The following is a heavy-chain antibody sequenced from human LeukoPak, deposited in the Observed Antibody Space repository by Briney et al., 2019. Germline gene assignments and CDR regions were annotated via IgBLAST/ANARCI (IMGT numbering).Heavy chain of an antibody. CDR3: ARDPMVTPIGYFDY. D-gene: IGHD2-21*02. Sequence: ASVKVSCKASGYTFTGYYMHWVRQAPGQGLEWMGWINPNSGGTNYAQKFQGRVTMTRDTSISTAYMELRRLRSDDTAVYYCARDPMVTPIGYFDYWGQGTLVTVSS. CDR2: INPNSGGT. J-gene: IGHJ4*02. V-gene: IGHV1-2*02. CDR1: GYTFTGYY.